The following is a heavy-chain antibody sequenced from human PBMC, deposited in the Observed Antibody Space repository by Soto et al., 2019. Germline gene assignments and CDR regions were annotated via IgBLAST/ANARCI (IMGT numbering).Heavy chain of an antibody. Sequence: QVQLVESGGGLVKPGGSLRLSCAASGFTFSDYYMSWIRQAPGKGLEWVSYISRSGSTIYYADSVKGRFTISRDNARNSLYLQMNSLRAEDTAVYFCARKPYSSSWSDYWGQGTLVTVSS. J-gene: IGHJ4*02. D-gene: IGHD6-13*01. CDR1: GFTFSDYY. CDR3: ARKPYSSSWSDY. V-gene: IGHV3-11*01. CDR2: ISRSGSTI.